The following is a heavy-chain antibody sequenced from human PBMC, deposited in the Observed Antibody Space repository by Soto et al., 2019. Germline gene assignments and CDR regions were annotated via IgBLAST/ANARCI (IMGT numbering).Heavy chain of an antibody. D-gene: IGHD3-16*01. CDR2: TANKRSRYTT. Sequence: ESGGGLVQAGGSLRVSCGVSGFTSSDHYMDWVRQAPGKGLEWVGRTANKRSRYTTEYAASVKGRFIISRDDSKNSVYLQMHSLKIEDMAVYYCARAGFGHGLDVWGQGTTVTVSS. V-gene: IGHV3-72*01. CDR3: ARAGFGHGLDV. J-gene: IGHJ6*02. CDR1: GFTSSDHY.